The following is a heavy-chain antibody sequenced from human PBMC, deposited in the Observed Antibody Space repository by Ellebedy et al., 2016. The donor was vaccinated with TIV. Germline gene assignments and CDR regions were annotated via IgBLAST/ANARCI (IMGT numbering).Heavy chain of an antibody. CDR3: ASGRWLPLPGS. D-gene: IGHD5-24*01. J-gene: IGHJ5*02. V-gene: IGHV4-39*07. Sequence: MPSETLSLTCNVSGGSISALTYHWGWVRQSPGKGLEWIGNSHYSGSTYYNPSLRSRVTISVDTSKNQFSLKLSSVTAADTAVYYCASGRWLPLPGSWGQGTLVTVSS. CDR1: GGSISALTYH. CDR2: SHYSGST.